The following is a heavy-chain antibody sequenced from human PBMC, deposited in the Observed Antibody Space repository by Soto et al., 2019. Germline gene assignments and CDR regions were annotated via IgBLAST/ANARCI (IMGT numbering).Heavy chain of an antibody. CDR3: ARAMVVTQNWFDP. J-gene: IGHJ5*02. CDR2: IYYSGST. D-gene: IGHD2-21*02. CDR1: GGSISSGDYY. V-gene: IGHV4-30-4*01. Sequence: SETLSLTCTVSGGSISSGDYYWSWIRQPPGKSLEWIGYIYYSGSTYYNPSLKSRVTISVDTSKNQFSLKLSSVTAADTAVYYCARAMVVTQNWFDPWGQGTLVTVSS.